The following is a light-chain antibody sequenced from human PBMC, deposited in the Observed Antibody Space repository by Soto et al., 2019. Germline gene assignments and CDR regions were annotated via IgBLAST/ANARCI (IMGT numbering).Light chain of an antibody. V-gene: IGKV3-20*01. CDR1: QTVRNNY. CDR2: DAS. J-gene: IGKJ1*01. CDR3: QQCGGSPT. Sequence: EFVFTQSPGTLSLSPGERATLSCRASQTVRNNYLAWYQQKPGQAPRLLIYDASNRTTGIPDRFSGSGSGTDFTLTISRLEPEDFAMYYCQQCGGSPTFGQGTKVDIK.